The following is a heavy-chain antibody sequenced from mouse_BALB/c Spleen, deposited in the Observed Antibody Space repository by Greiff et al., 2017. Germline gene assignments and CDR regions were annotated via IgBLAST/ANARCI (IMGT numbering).Heavy chain of an antibody. CDR1: GFTFSDYY. D-gene: IGHD1-1*02. V-gene: IGHV5-4*02. CDR3: ARWGGLPFDY. J-gene: IGHJ2*01. Sequence: EVQVVESGGGLVKPGGSLKLSCAASGFTFSDYYMYWVRQTPEKRLEWVATISDGGSYTYYPDSVKGRFTISRDNAKNNLYLQMSSLKSEDTAMYYCARWGGLPFDYWGQGTTLTVSS. CDR2: ISDGGSYT.